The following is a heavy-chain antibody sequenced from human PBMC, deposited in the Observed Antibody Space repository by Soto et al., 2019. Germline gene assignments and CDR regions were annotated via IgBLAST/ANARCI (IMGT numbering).Heavy chain of an antibody. V-gene: IGHV4-39*01. D-gene: IGHD4-17*01. CDR3: VSQRTTVPTQAYFDY. CDR1: GGSVTHSSYY. J-gene: IGHJ4*02. Sequence: SETLSLTCTVSGGSVTHSSYYWGWTRQSPGKGLEWMGSVYYRGRSYSKSSVKSRVTISVDTSKNRFSLSLNSVTASDTAVYFCVSQRTTVPTQAYFDYWGPGALVTVSS. CDR2: VYYRGRS.